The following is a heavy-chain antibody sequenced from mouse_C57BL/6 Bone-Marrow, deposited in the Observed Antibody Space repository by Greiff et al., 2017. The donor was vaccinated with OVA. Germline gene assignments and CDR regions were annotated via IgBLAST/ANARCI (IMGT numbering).Heavy chain of an antibody. CDR1: GYTFTDYY. CDR3: ARYTYDALFDY. V-gene: IGHV1-19*01. Sequence: EVQLQQSGPVLVKPGASVKMSCKASGYTFTDYYMNWVKQSHGKSLEWIGVINPYNGGTSYTQKFKGKATLTVDKSSSTAYMERNSLTSEDSAVYYGARYTYDALFDYWGQGTTRTVSS. CDR2: INPYNGGT. J-gene: IGHJ2*01. D-gene: IGHD2-12*01.